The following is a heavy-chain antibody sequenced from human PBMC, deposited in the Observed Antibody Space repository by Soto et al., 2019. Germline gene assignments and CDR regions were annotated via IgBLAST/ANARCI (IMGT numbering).Heavy chain of an antibody. D-gene: IGHD3-16*02. V-gene: IGHV3-33*01. J-gene: IGHJ6*02. CDR2: IWYDGSNK. CDR1: GFTFSSYG. Sequence: QVQLVESGGGVVQPGRSLRLSCAASGFTFSSYGMHWVRQAPGKGLEWVAVIWYDGSNKYYADSVKGRFTISRDNSKNTLYLRMNSLRAEDTAVYYCARDLGYRNYYYYGMDFCGQGTTVTVSS. CDR3: ARDLGYRNYYYYGMDF.